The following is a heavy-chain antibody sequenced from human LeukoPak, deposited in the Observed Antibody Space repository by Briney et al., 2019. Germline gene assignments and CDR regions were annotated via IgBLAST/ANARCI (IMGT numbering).Heavy chain of an antibody. CDR3: ARTYYDSSGYQVFDY. D-gene: IGHD3-22*01. J-gene: IGHJ4*02. CDR2: VNPNSGNT. CDR1: GYTFTSYD. V-gene: IGHV1-8*01. Sequence: ASVKVSCKASGYTFTSYDINWVRHATGQGLEWMGWVNPNSGNTGYAQKFQGRVTMTRNTSISTAYMELSGLRSEDTAVYYCARTYYDSSGYQVFDYWGQGTLVTVSS.